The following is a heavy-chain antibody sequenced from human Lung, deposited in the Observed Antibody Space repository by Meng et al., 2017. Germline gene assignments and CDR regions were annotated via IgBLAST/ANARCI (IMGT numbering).Heavy chain of an antibody. CDR1: GFTFSSYW. V-gene: IGHV3-7*01. J-gene: IGHJ3*02. CDR2: IKQDGSEK. D-gene: IGHD6-19*01. Sequence: GGSLRPSCAASGFTFSSYWMSWVRQAPGKGLEWVANIKQDGSEKYYVDSVKGRFTISRDNAKNSLYLQMNSLRAEDTAVYYCARGAGYSSGWYVGAFDIWGQGTMVTVSS. CDR3: ARGAGYSSGWYVGAFDI.